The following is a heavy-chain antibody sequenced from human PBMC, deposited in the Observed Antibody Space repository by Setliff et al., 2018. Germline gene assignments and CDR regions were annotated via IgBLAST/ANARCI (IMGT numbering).Heavy chain of an antibody. V-gene: IGHV3-15*01. CDR2: IKSKPDGGAA. J-gene: IGHJ6*02. D-gene: IGHD6-6*01. CDR1: GFTLSNAW. CDR3: STAEGDSSSFYHNMDV. Sequence: PGASLRLSCAASGFTLSNAWMIWVRQAPGKGLEWVGQIKSKPDGGAAEYASPVRGRFTISRDDSKSTLYLQMSSLKTEDTAVYYCSTAEGDSSSFYHNMDVWGQGSTVTVSS.